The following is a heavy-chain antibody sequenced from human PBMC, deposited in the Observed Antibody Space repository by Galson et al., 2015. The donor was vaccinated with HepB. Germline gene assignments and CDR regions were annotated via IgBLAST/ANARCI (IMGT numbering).Heavy chain of an antibody. V-gene: IGHV3-48*02. CDR1: GFTFSSYS. CDR3: ARDKLYYYGSRSFDY. CDR2: ISSSSSTI. Sequence: SLRLSCAASGFTFSSYSMNWVRQAPGKGLEWVSYISSSSSTIYYADSVKGRFTISRDNAKNSLYLQMNSLRDEDTAVYYCARDKLYYYGSRSFDYWGQGTLVTVSS. J-gene: IGHJ4*02. D-gene: IGHD3-10*01.